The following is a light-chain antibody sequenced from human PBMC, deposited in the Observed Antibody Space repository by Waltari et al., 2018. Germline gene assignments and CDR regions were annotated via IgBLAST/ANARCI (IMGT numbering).Light chain of an antibody. Sequence: QSALTQPASVSGSPGQSITIPCTGTSSDVGGYYYVSWYHRHPGKAPQLLIYAVTNRPSGVSNRFSGSKSANTASLTIAGLQAEDEADYYCSSYTTSSTLVFGGGTKLTVL. V-gene: IGLV2-14*03. CDR3: SSYTTSSTLV. J-gene: IGLJ3*02. CDR2: AVT. CDR1: SSDVGGYYY.